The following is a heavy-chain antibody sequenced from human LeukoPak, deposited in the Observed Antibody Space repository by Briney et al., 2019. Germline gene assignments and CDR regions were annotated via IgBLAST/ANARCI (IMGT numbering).Heavy chain of an antibody. CDR3: ARQYCSSTSCPPDY. CDR1: GFTFSSYA. CDR2: ISYDGSNK. D-gene: IGHD2-2*01. Sequence: PGGSLRLSCAASGFTFSSYAMHWVRQAPGKGLEWVAVISYDGSNKYYADSVKGRFTISRDNSKNTLYLQMNSLRAEDTAVYYCARQYCSSTSCPPDYWGQGTLVTVSS. J-gene: IGHJ4*02. V-gene: IGHV3-30-3*01.